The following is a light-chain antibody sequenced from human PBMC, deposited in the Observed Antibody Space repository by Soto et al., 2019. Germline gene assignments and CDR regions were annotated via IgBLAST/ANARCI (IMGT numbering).Light chain of an antibody. CDR1: SSDVGDYNY. J-gene: IGLJ1*01. CDR3: TSYTTSSSTYV. Sequence: QSALTQPASVSGSLGQSITISCTGTSSDVGDYNYVSWYQQHPGKAPKLMIFEVSNRPSGVSNRFSGSKSGNTASLTISGLQAEDEADYYCTSYTTSSSTYVFGTGTKLTVL. CDR2: EVS. V-gene: IGLV2-14*01.